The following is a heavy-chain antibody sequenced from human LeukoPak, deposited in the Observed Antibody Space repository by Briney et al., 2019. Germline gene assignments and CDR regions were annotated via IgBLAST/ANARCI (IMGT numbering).Heavy chain of an antibody. CDR1: GVTLSSYA. D-gene: IGHD6-13*01. CDR3: TRDGPIAAADY. Sequence: GGSLRLSCAASGVTLSSYAMSWFRQAPGKGLEWVGFIRSKAYGGTTEYAASVKGRFTISRDDSKSIAYLQMNSLKTEDTAVYYCTRDGPIAAADYWGQGTLVTVSS. V-gene: IGHV3-49*03. J-gene: IGHJ4*02. CDR2: IRSKAYGGTT.